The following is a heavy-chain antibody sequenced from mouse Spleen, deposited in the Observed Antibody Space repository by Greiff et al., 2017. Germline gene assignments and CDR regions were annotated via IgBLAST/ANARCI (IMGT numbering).Heavy chain of an antibody. CDR3: ARGGRGYWSFDV. Sequence: EVKVVESEGGLVQPGSSMKLSCTASGFTFSDYYMAWVRQVPEKGLEWVANINYDGSSTYYLDSLKSRFIISRDNAKNILYLQMSSLKSEDTATYYCARGGRGYWSFDVWGAGTTVTVSS. V-gene: IGHV5-16*01. J-gene: IGHJ1*01. CDR2: INYDGSST. CDR1: GFTFSDYY.